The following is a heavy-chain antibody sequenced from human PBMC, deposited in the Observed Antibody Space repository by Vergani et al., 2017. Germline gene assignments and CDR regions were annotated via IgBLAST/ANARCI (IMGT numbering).Heavy chain of an antibody. Sequence: QVQLVQSGAEVKQPGASVKVSCKASGYTFTSYGISWVRQAPGQGLEWMGWISAYNGNTNYAQKLQGRVTMTTDTSTSTAYMELRSLRSDDTAVYYCARELGYCNGGSCYYQDALDIWGQGTMVTVSS. D-gene: IGHD2-15*01. CDR3: ARELGYCNGGSCYYQDALDI. CDR2: ISAYNGNT. V-gene: IGHV1-18*01. CDR1: GYTFTSYG. J-gene: IGHJ3*02.